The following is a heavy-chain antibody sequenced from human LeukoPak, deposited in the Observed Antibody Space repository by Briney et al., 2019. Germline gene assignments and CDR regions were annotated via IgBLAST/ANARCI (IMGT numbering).Heavy chain of an antibody. Sequence: GGSLRLSCAASGFTFSSYAMNWVRQAPGKGLEWVSVISGSGVSTYYADSVKGRFTISRDYSKNTLYLQMNSLSAEDTAVYYCASPGGYSGDYWGQGTLVTVSS. V-gene: IGHV3-23*01. J-gene: IGHJ4*02. CDR1: GFTFSSYA. CDR2: ISGSGVST. D-gene: IGHD5-12*01. CDR3: ASPGGYSGDY.